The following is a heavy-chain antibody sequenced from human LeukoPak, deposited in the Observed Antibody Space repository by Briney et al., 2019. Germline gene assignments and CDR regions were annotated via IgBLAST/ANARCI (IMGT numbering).Heavy chain of an antibody. CDR2: IIPIFGIA. CDR3: ATVSGYSSSWFDY. Sequence: ASVKVSCKASGGTFSSYAISWVRQAPGQGLEWMGRIIPIFGIANYAQKFQGRVTITADKSTSTAYMELSSLRSQDTAVYYCATVSGYSSSWFDYWGQGTLVTVSS. V-gene: IGHV1-69*04. CDR1: GGTFSSYA. J-gene: IGHJ4*02. D-gene: IGHD6-13*01.